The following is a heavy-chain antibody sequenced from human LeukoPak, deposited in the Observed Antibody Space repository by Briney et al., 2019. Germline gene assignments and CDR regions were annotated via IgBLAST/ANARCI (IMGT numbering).Heavy chain of an antibody. CDR3: AKGSSYSSSPLVAFDY. V-gene: IGHV3-NL1*01. CDR1: GFTFSSYS. D-gene: IGHD6-13*01. Sequence: GGSLRLSCAASGFTFSSYSMNWVRQAPGKGLEWVSVIYVSGSTYYADSVRGRFTISRDNSKNTLYLQMNSLRAEDTAVYYCAKGSSYSSSPLVAFDYWGQGTLVTVSS. CDR2: IYVSGST. J-gene: IGHJ4*02.